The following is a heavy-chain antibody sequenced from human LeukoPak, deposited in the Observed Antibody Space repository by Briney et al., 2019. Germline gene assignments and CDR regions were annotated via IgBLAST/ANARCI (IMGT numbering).Heavy chain of an antibody. CDR3: VTGYYEPFDN. CDR1: GASLSSYY. D-gene: IGHD3-3*01. CDR2: ISDTGKT. J-gene: IGHJ4*02. V-gene: IGHV4-59*01. Sequence: SETLSLTCSVTGASLSSYYWGWIRQSPGKGLEWLGYISDTGKTDYNPSLKSRGTLSLDTSKNQFSLRLTSVTAADTAVYYCVTGYYEPFDNWGQGTLVTVSS.